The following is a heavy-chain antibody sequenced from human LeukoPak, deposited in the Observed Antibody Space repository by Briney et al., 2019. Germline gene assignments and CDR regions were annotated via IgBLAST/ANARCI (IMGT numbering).Heavy chain of an antibody. Sequence: PSETLSLTCAVYGGSFSGYYWSWIRQPPGKGLEWIGEINHSGSTNYNPSLKSRVTISVDTSKNQFSLKLSSVTAADTAVYYCAILAARSFFDYWGQGTLVTVSP. D-gene: IGHD6-6*01. CDR3: AILAARSFFDY. CDR1: GGSFSGYY. CDR2: INHSGST. J-gene: IGHJ4*02. V-gene: IGHV4-34*01.